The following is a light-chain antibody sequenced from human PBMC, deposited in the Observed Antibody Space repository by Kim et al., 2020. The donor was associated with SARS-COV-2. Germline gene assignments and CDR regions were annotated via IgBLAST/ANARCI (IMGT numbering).Light chain of an antibody. J-gene: IGKJ4*01. V-gene: IGKV3-11*01. CDR3: QQRSNWPPFT. Sequence: PGQRATLSCRASHDVTIFVNWYQQRRGQAPRLLIYDASKRATGIPARFSGSGSGTDFTLTISSLEPEDLAIYYCQQRSNWPPFTFGGGTKVDIK. CDR1: HDVTIF. CDR2: DAS.